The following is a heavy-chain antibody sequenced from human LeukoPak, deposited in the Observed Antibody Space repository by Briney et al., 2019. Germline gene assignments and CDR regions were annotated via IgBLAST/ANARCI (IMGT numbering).Heavy chain of an antibody. D-gene: IGHD2-8*02. V-gene: IGHV4-39*01. CDR3: ARVIGGVTLSGAYYYYYMDV. CDR1: GGSISSSSYY. J-gene: IGHJ6*03. Sequence: SETLSLTCTVSGGSISSSSYYWGWIRQPPGKGLEWIGSIYYSGNTYYNPSLKSRVIISVDTSKNQFSLKLSSVTAADTAVYYCARVIGGVTLSGAYYYYYMDVWGKGTTVTVSS. CDR2: IYYSGNT.